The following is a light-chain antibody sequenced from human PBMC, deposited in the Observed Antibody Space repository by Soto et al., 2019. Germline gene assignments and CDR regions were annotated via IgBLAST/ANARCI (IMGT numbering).Light chain of an antibody. CDR1: HNINNL. CDR3: QQYNNYEWT. J-gene: IGKJ1*01. Sequence: DIQMTQSPSTLSASVGDRVTIDCRASHNINNLLAWYQQKPGEAPKLLIFRASNLYSGVPPRFSGSGSGTQLTLTINGLQPDDFATYYCQQYNNYEWTFGQATKVEVK. CDR2: RAS. V-gene: IGKV1-5*03.